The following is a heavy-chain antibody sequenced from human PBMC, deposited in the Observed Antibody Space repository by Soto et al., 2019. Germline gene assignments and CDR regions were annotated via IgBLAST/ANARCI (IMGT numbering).Heavy chain of an antibody. CDR1: GYSFTSYW. D-gene: IGHD3-16*02. V-gene: IGHV5-51*01. CDR2: IYPGDSDT. Sequence: PGESLKISCKGSGYSFTSYWIGWVRQMPGKGLEWMGIIYPGDSDTRYSPSFQGQVTISADKSISTAYLQWSSLKASDTAMYYCAIRFDDYVWGSYRPYNWFDPWGQGTLVTVSS. J-gene: IGHJ5*02. CDR3: AIRFDDYVWGSYRPYNWFDP.